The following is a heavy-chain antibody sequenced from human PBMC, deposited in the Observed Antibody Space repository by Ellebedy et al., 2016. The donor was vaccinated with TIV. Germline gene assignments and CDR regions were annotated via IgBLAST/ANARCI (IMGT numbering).Heavy chain of an antibody. CDR2: GYHSGST. J-gene: IGHJ6*03. D-gene: IGHD2-2*01. CDR3: ARDGPVLVPAADMDV. CDR1: GYFISDGYY. Sequence: SETLSLTCTVSGYFISDGYYWGWIRQPPGKGLEWIGSGYHSGSTFYNPSLKSRVSISVDTTKNQFSLRLASVTAADTAVYYCARDGPVLVPAADMDVWGKGTTVTVSS. V-gene: IGHV4-38-2*02.